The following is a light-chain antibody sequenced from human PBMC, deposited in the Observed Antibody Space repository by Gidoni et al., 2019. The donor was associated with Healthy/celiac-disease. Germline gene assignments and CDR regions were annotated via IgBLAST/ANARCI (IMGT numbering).Light chain of an antibody. J-gene: IGKJ5*01. V-gene: IGKV2-28*01. Sequence: IVMSQSPLSLPVTPGDPAYLACRSSQSLLHSNGYNYLDWYLQKPGQSPQLLIYLGSSRASGVPDRFSGSGSGTDFTLKISRVEAEDVGVYYCMQALQTSITFGQGTRLEIK. CDR2: LGS. CDR3: MQALQTSIT. CDR1: QSLLHSNGYNY.